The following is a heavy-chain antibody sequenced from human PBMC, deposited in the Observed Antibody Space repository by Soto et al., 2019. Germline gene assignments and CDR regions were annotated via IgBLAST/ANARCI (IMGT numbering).Heavy chain of an antibody. CDR2: IIPIVGVG. J-gene: IGHJ4*02. D-gene: IGHD3-22*01. CDR1: GGTFSSYS. V-gene: IGHV1-69*08. Sequence: QVQLVQSGAEVKKPGSSVKVSCKASGGTFSSYSISWVRQAPGQGLEWMGRIIPIVGVGSYAQKFQGRVTITADKSTRTAYMELSSLRSEDTAVYYCARDPHYYDSSGYAWGQGTLVTVSS. CDR3: ARDPHYYDSSGYA.